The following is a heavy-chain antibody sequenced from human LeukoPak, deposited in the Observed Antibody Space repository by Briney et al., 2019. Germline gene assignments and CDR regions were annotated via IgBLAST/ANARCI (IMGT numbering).Heavy chain of an antibody. D-gene: IGHD5-18*01. CDR1: GGSISSSNW. V-gene: IGHV4-4*02. CDR2: IYHSGST. Sequence: SGTLSLTCADSGGSISSSNWWSWVRQPPGKGLEWIGEIYHSGSTNYNPSLKSRVTILVDKSENQFSLKLSSVTAADTAVYYCARYGYSYGDWFDPWGQGTLVTVSS. CDR3: ARYGYSYGDWFDP. J-gene: IGHJ5*02.